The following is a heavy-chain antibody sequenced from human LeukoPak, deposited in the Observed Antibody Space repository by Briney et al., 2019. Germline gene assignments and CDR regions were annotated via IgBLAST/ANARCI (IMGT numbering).Heavy chain of an antibody. Sequence: GRSLRLSCAASGFTFSSYAMHWVRQAPGKGLEWVAVITNDGSIKYYRDSVEGRFTISRDNSKNTLYLHMSSLRKEDTAVYYCCELGEVRVTDLDWGQGTLVTVSS. V-gene: IGHV3-30*04. D-gene: IGHD3-3*01. CDR2: ITNDGSIK. CDR1: GFTFSSYA. J-gene: IGHJ4*02. CDR3: CELGEVRVTDLD.